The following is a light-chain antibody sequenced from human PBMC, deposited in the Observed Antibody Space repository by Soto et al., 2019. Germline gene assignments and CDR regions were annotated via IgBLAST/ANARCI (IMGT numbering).Light chain of an antibody. V-gene: IGLV2-14*03. CDR1: SNDIGSYNY. CDR2: DVS. Sequence: QSALTQPASLSGSPGQSITISCTGSSNDIGSYNYVSWYQQHPGKAPKLIIFDVSDRPSGVSNRFSGSRSGNTASLTISQLQPEDEADYFCHSYPLIGGGTKLPVL. CDR3: HSYPL. J-gene: IGLJ2*01.